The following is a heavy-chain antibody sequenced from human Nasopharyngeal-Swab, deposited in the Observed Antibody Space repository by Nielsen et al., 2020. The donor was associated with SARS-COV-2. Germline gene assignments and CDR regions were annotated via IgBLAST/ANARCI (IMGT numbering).Heavy chain of an antibody. V-gene: IGHV3-23*01. D-gene: IGHD6-13*01. CDR2: IDNRGGST. Sequence: GESLKISCAASGFTFSNYAMSWVRQAPGKGLEWVSAIDNRGGSTYYADSVKGRFTISRDNSENTVYLQMNSLRAEDTALYHCARPLSRDSTWTTEANWFDPWGQGTLVTVSS. CDR1: GFTFSNYA. J-gene: IGHJ5*02. CDR3: ARPLSRDSTWTTEANWFDP.